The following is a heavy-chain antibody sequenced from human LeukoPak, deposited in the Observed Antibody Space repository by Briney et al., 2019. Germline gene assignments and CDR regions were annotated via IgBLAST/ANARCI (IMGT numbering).Heavy chain of an antibody. V-gene: IGHV3-48*03. CDR1: GFTFSSYE. CDR2: ISSSGSTI. Sequence: PVGSLRLSCAASGFTFSSYEMNWVRQAPGKGLEWVSYISSSGSTIYYAGSVKGRFTISRDNAKNSLYLQMNSLRAEDTAVYYCARDGSDGMEWGQGTLVTVSS. J-gene: IGHJ4*02. CDR3: ARDGSDGME. D-gene: IGHD6-13*01.